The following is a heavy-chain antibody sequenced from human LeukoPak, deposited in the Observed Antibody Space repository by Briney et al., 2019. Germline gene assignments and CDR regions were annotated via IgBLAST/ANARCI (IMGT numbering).Heavy chain of an antibody. CDR2: IYPSGST. Sequence: NASETLSLTCVVSGGSINNYYWSWIRQFAGKGLEWIGRIYPSGSTNYNPSPQSRVTMSVDTSANRFSLTLSSVTAADTALYYCARGEALQWLGVYWGQGSLVTVSS. J-gene: IGHJ4*02. CDR3: ARGEALQWLGVY. V-gene: IGHV4-4*07. CDR1: GGSINNYY. D-gene: IGHD6-19*01.